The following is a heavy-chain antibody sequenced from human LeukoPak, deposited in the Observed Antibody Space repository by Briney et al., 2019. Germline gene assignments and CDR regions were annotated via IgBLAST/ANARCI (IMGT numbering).Heavy chain of an antibody. D-gene: IGHD4-23*01. V-gene: IGHV1-2*02. CDR3: ARDGGTDYYYYYYMDV. CDR2: INPNSGGT. CDR1: GYTFTGYY. Sequence: ASVKVSCKASGYTFTGYYMHWVRQAPGQGLEWMGWINPNSGGTNYAQKLQGRVTMTTDTSTSTAYMELRSLRSDGTAVYYCARDGGTDYYYYYYMDVWGKGTTVTISS. J-gene: IGHJ6*03.